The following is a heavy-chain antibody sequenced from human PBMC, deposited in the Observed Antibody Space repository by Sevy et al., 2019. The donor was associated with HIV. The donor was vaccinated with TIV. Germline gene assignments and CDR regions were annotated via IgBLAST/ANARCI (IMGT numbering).Heavy chain of an antibody. V-gene: IGHV3-21*01. J-gene: IGHJ3*02. CDR1: GFTFSCYN. D-gene: IGHD3-16*01. CDR3: AGDQDMMTFGVGEAFDI. Sequence: GSLRLSCAASGFTFSCYNMNWVRQAPGKGLEWVSSISGASNYIYYRDSLKGRFTVSRDKAKNSLYLQMNSLRAEDTAVYYCAGDQDMMTFGVGEAFDIWGQGTMVTVSS. CDR2: ISGASNYI.